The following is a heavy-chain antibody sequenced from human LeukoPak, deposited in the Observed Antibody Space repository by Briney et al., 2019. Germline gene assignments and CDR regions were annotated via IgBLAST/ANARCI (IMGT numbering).Heavy chain of an antibody. CDR3: AKILVTGPGTDY. CDR1: GFTFSSYG. J-gene: IGHJ4*02. CDR2: ISYDGSNK. Sequence: GRSLRLSCAASGFTFSSYGMHWVRQAPGKGLEWVAVISYDGSNKYYVVSVKGRFTISRDNSKNTLYLQMNSLRAEDTAVYYCAKILVTGPGTDYWGQGTLVTVSS. V-gene: IGHV3-30*18. D-gene: IGHD3-9*01.